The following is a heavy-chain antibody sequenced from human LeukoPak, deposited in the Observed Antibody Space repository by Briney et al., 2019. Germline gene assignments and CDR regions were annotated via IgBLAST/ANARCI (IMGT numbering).Heavy chain of an antibody. CDR3: TTDIWAMGASFRDY. V-gene: IGHV3-15*01. CDR2: IKSKTDGGTT. D-gene: IGHD5-18*01. CDR1: GFTFSNAW. J-gene: IGHJ4*02. Sequence: PGGSLRLSCAASGFTFSNAWMSWVRQAPGKGLEWVGRIKSKTDGGTTDYAAPVKGRFTISRDDSKNTLYLQMNSLKTEDTAVYYCTTDIWAMGASFRDYWGQGTLVTVSS.